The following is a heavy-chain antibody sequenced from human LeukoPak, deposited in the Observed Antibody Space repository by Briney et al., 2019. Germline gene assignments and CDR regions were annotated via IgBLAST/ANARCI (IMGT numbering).Heavy chain of an antibody. CDR1: GGSISSYY. CDR3: ARDGGRGYSYGSDTFHI. J-gene: IGHJ3*02. CDR2: IYYSGST. V-gene: IGHV4-59*01. Sequence: SETLSLTCTVSGGSISSYYWSWIRQPPGKGLEWIGYIYYSGSTNYNPSLKSRVTISVDTSKNRFSLKLSSVTAADTAVYYCARDGGRGYSYGSDTFHIWGQGSMVTVSS. D-gene: IGHD5-18*01.